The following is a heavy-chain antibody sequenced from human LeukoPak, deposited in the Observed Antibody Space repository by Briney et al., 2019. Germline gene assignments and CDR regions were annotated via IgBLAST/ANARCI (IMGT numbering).Heavy chain of an antibody. CDR1: GFTFSSYS. CDR2: TRNKANSYTT. CDR3: ASGRYSYGSTYYFDY. D-gene: IGHD5-18*01. J-gene: IGHJ4*02. V-gene: IGHV3-72*01. Sequence: PGGSLRLSCAASGFTFSSYSMNWVRQAPGKGLEWVGRTRNKANSYTTEYAASVKGRFTISRDDSKNSLYLQMNSLKTEDTAVYYCASGRYSYGSTYYFDYWGQGTLVTASS.